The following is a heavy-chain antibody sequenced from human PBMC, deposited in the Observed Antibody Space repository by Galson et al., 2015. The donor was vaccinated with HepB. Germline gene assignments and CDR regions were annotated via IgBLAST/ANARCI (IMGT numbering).Heavy chain of an antibody. J-gene: IGHJ6*03. V-gene: IGHV3-33*01. Sequence: SLRLSCAASGFTFTNYGIHWVRQAPGKGLEWVAVIWYDGNSKPYADSVKGRFTISRDNSRNTVYLQMNTLRVEDTAVYYCVRDAKMDTGIDYMDVWGKGTTVTVSS. CDR1: GFTFTNYG. CDR2: IWYDGNSK. CDR3: VRDAKMDTGIDYMDV. D-gene: IGHD5-18*01.